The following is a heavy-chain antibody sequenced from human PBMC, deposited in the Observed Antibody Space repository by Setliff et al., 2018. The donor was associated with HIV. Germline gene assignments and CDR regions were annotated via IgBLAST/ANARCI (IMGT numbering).Heavy chain of an antibody. CDR3: ARVSGYGLRGFDP. Sequence: HPGGSLRLSCAASGFTVSSNYMSWVRQAPGKGLEWVSVIYSGGSTNYADFVKGRFTISRDSSKNTLDLQMNSLRGEDTAVYYCARVSGYGLRGFDPWGQGTLVTVS. J-gene: IGHJ5*02. D-gene: IGHD5-12*01. V-gene: IGHV3-66*02. CDR2: IYSGGST. CDR1: GFTVSSNY.